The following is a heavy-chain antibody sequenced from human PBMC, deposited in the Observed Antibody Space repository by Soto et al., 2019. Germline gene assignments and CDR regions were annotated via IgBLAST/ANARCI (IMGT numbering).Heavy chain of an antibody. Sequence: QVQLVQSGAEVKQPGASVKVSCKASGYTFIGYYIHWVRQAPGQGLEWMGWINPNSGGAKYSQKFQAWVTMTSDTSISTAYMELSRLISDDTAVYYCARSGGGYDLGDYWGQRTLVTVSS. CDR1: GYTFIGYY. CDR2: INPNSGGA. D-gene: IGHD5-12*01. V-gene: IGHV1-2*04. J-gene: IGHJ4*02. CDR3: ARSGGGYDLGDY.